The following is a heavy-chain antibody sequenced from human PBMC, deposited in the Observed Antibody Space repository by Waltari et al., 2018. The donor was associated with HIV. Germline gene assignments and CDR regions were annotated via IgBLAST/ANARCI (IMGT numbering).Heavy chain of an antibody. Sequence: QVQLLQSGAEVKKPGASVKVSCKASGYTFTGYYMHWLRQAPGQGLEWMGWINPNSGGTNYAQKFQGRVTMTRDTSISTAYMELSRLRSDDTAVYYCARDPFMITFGGVIGLDYWGQGTLVTVSS. J-gene: IGHJ4*02. D-gene: IGHD3-16*02. CDR3: ARDPFMITFGGVIGLDY. CDR1: GYTFTGYY. CDR2: INPNSGGT. V-gene: IGHV1-2*02.